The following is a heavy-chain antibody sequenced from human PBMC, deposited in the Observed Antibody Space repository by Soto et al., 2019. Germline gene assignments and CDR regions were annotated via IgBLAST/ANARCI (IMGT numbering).Heavy chain of an antibody. CDR1: GYSFTSYW. CDR3: ARQGMITHPEYGLAV. D-gene: IGHD3-16*01. CDR2: IDPSDSYT. J-gene: IGHJ6*01. V-gene: IGHV5-10-1*01. Sequence: GESLKISCKGSGYSFTSYWISWVRQMPGKGLEWMGRIDPSDSYTNYSPSFQGHVTISADKSISTAYLQWSSLKASDTAMYYCARQGMITHPEYGLAVWVQGTTDTGS.